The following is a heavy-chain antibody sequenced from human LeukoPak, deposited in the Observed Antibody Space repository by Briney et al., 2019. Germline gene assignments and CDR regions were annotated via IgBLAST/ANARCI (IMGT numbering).Heavy chain of an antibody. J-gene: IGHJ4*02. CDR1: GFTVSSNY. D-gene: IGHD2-15*01. CDR3: ARWKVVAAFDY. V-gene: IGHV3-66*01. CDR2: IYSGGST. Sequence: TGGSLRLSCAASGFTVSSNYMSWVRQAPGKGLEWVSVIYSGGSTYYADSVKGRFTISRDNSKNTLYLQMNSLRAEDTAVYYCARWKVVAAFDYWGQGTLVTVSS.